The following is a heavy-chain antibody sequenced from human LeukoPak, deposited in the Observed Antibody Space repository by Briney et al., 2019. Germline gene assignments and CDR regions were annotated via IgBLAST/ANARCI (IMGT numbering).Heavy chain of an antibody. CDR3: ARDPTADDY. CDR2: IKQDGSEK. Sequence: GGSLRLSCAASGFTFNTQWMSWVRQAPGKGPEWVANIKQDGSEKYYVDSVKGRFTISRDNAKNSLFLQMNSLRAEDTAIYYCARDPTADDYWGQGTLVTVSS. D-gene: IGHD2-2*01. CDR1: GFTFNTQW. J-gene: IGHJ4*02. V-gene: IGHV3-7*01.